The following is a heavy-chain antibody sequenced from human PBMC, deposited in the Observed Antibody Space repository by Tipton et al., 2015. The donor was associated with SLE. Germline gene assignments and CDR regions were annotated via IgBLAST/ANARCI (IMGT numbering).Heavy chain of an antibody. CDR3: ARGPRADY. Sequence: LSCTVSGGSISSYYWSWFRQPPGKGLEWIGEIKHGGNTNYNPSLKSRVTISVDMSRDQFSLKLISVTAADTAVYYCARGPRADYWGQGTLVTVSS. CDR1: GGSISSYY. J-gene: IGHJ4*02. CDR2: IKHGGNT. V-gene: IGHV4-34*01.